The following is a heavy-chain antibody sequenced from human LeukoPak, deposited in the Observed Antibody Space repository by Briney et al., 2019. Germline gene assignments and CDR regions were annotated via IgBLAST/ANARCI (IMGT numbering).Heavy chain of an antibody. CDR1: GYIITSYY. CDR2: INPNSGGT. D-gene: IGHD5-18*01. CDR3: ARDVDTAMVEAFDI. V-gene: IGHV1-2*02. Sequence: ASVKVSCKASGYIITSYYIHWVRQAPGQGLEWMGWINPNSGGTNYAQKFQGRVTMTRDTSISTAYMELSRLRSDDTAVYYCARDVDTAMVEAFDIWGQGTMVTVSS. J-gene: IGHJ3*02.